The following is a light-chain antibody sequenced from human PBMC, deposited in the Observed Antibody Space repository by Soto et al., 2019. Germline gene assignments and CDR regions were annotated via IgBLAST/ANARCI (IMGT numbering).Light chain of an antibody. CDR3: QKYDSAPSLT. J-gene: IGKJ4*01. CDR2: AAS. Sequence: DIQMTQSPSSLSASVGDRVTATCRASQGISSFLAWYQQKPGKVPKLLIYAASTLQPGVPSRFSGSGYGTDFTLTISSLQPEDVATYYCQKYDSAPSLTFGGGTKVEIK. CDR1: QGISSF. V-gene: IGKV1-27*01.